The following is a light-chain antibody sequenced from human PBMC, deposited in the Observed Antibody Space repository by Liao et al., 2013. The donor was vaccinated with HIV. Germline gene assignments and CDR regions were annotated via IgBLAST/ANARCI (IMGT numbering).Light chain of an antibody. CDR3: QVWDSNPASVFGSFV. J-gene: IGLJ1*01. CDR2: RT. V-gene: IGLV3-1*01. CDR1: KLGEKV. Sequence: SYELTQPPSVSVSPGQTASIACSGNKLGEKVSFLVSSEARPVPSRWSSIRTMSGPRGVPDRFSGSNSGNTATLTIIGAQAVDEADYYCQVWDSNPASVFGSFVFGTGTKVSVL.